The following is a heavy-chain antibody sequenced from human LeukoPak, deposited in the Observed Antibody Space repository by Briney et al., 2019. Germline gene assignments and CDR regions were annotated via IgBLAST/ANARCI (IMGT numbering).Heavy chain of an antibody. J-gene: IGHJ5*02. V-gene: IGHV4-39*07. CDR3: ARGIRPRYCSSTSCSSGFDP. CDR1: GGSISSSSYY. CDR2: IYYSGST. D-gene: IGHD2-2*01. Sequence: PSETLSLTCTVSGGSISSSSYYWGWIRQPPGKGLEWIGSIYYSGSTYYNPSLKSRVTISVDTSKNQFSLKLSSVTAADTAVYYCARGIRPRYCSSTSCSSGFDPWGQGTLVTVSS.